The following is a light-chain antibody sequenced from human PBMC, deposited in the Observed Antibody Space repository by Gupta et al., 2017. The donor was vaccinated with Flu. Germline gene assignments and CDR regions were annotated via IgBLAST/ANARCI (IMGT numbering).Light chain of an antibody. CDR3: QVCDSSSDHYV. V-gene: IGLV3-21*02. J-gene: IGLJ1*01. CDR2: DDS. CDR1: TIGSKS. Sequence: SSVLPQPPSVSVAPGQTARITCGGNTIGSKSVHWYQQKPGQSPVLVVYDDSDRPSGIPERFSGSNSGNTATLTSSRVEAGEDADYYCQVCDSSSDHYVFGNGTKVTVL.